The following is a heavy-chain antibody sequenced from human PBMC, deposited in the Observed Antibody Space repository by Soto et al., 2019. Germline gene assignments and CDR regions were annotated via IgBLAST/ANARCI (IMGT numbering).Heavy chain of an antibody. CDR3: VRGGGVDVVTPTRIVFDY. J-gene: IGHJ4*02. Sequence: QVQLVQSGAEVKKPGASVKVSCKVSGYTFTGNYMHWMRQAPGQGPEWMGWISPRNGDTDYAQKFQGRVNITRDTSISTAYMDLSRLTSDDTAIYFCVRGGGVDVVTPTRIVFDYWGQGTLLTVSS. V-gene: IGHV1-2*02. D-gene: IGHD2-21*02. CDR1: GYTFTGNY. CDR2: ISPRNGDT.